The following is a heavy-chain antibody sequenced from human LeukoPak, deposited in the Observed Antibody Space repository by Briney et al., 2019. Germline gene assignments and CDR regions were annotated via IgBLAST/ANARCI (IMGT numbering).Heavy chain of an antibody. D-gene: IGHD5-18*01. CDR2: ITPIFGTA. J-gene: IGHJ4*02. V-gene: IGHV1-69*13. CDR1: GGTFSSYA. Sequence: SVKVSCKASGGTFSSYAISWVRRAPGQGLEWMGGITPIFGTANYAQKFQGRVTITADESTSTAYMELSSLRSEDTAVYYCARDPFDRGYSYGPIDYWGQGTLVTVSS. CDR3: ARDPFDRGYSYGPIDY.